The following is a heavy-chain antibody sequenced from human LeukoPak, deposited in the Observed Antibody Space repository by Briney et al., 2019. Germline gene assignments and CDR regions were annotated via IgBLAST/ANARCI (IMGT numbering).Heavy chain of an antibody. D-gene: IGHD3-10*01. J-gene: IGHJ4*02. CDR2: ISAYNGNT. CDR1: GYTFTSYG. Sequence: ASVKVSCKASGYTFTSYGISWVRQAPGQGLEWMGWISAYNGNTNYAQKLQGRVTMTTDTSTSTAYLVLRSLRSDDTAVYYCARDGDYYGSGSSHDYWGQGTLVTVSS. V-gene: IGHV1-18*01. CDR3: ARDGDYYGSGSSHDY.